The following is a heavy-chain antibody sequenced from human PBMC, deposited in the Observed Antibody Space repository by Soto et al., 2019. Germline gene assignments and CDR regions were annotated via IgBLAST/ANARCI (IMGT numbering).Heavy chain of an antibody. CDR3: ARGYCSGGSCYSLYYYYYYGMDV. D-gene: IGHD2-15*01. CDR2: IYPGDSDT. J-gene: IGHJ6*02. CDR1: GYSFTSYW. Sequence: AESLKISCKGSGYSFTSYWIGWVRQMPGKGLEWMGIIYPGDSDTRYSPSFQGQVTISADKSISTAYLQWSSLKASDTAMYYCARGYCSGGSCYSLYYYYYYGMDVWGQGTTVIVSS. V-gene: IGHV5-51*01.